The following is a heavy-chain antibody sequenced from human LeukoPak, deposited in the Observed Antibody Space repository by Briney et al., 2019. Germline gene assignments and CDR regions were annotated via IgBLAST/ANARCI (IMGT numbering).Heavy chain of an antibody. CDR1: GYTLTELS. CDR2: FDPEDGET. CDR3: AKDMERWLEHFDY. Sequence: GASVKVSCKVSGYTLTELSMHWVRQAPGKGLEWMGGFDPEDGETIYAQKFQGRVTMTEDTSTDTAYMELSSLRAEDTALYYCAKDMERWLEHFDYWGQGTLVTVSS. J-gene: IGHJ4*02. D-gene: IGHD6-19*01. V-gene: IGHV1-24*01.